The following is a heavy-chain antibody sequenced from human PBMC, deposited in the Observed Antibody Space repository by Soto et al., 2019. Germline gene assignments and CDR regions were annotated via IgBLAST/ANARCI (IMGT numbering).Heavy chain of an antibody. CDR1: GFTFSSYW. CDR3: ARVSWDIVVVVAATLSYYFDY. D-gene: IGHD2-15*01. CDR2: INSDGSST. Sequence: EVQLVESGGGLVQPGGSLRLSCAASGFTFSSYWMHWVRQAPGKGLVWVSRINSDGSSTSYADSVKGRFTISRDNAKNTLYLQMNSLRAEGTAVYYCARVSWDIVVVVAATLSYYFDYWGQGTLVTVSS. J-gene: IGHJ4*02. V-gene: IGHV3-74*01.